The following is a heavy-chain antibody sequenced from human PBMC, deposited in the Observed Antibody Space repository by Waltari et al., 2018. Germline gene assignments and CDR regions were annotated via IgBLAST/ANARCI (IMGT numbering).Heavy chain of an antibody. V-gene: IGHV3-7*01. D-gene: IGHD3-10*01. J-gene: IGHJ4*02. CDR1: GFPFNTYW. Sequence: EVQLVESGGGLVQPGGSLRLPCAACGFPFNTYWMKWYRQAPGKGLEWVANINPDGSQKFYVDSVKGRFTVSRDNAQNSLYLQMNNLRAEDTAVYYCTTLARGESGDYWGQGTLVTVSS. CDR2: INPDGSQK. CDR3: TTLARGESGDY.